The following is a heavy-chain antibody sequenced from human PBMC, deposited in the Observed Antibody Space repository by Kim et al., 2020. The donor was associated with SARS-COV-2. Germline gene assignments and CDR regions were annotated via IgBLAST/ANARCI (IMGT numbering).Heavy chain of an antibody. D-gene: IGHD2-21*02. J-gene: IGHJ6*02. V-gene: IGHV1-46*01. CDR3: ARVCGGDCYSSYYYYGMDV. CDR1: GYTFTSYY. Sequence: ASVKVSCKASGYTFTSYYMHWVRQAPGQGLEWMGIINPSGGSTSYAQKFQGRVTMNRDTSTSTVYMELSSLRSEDTAVYYCARVCGGDCYSSYYYYGMDVWGQGTTVTVSS. CDR2: INPSGGST.